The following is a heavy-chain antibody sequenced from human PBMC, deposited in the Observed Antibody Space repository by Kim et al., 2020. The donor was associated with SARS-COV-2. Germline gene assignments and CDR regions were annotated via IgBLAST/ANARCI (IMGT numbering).Heavy chain of an antibody. V-gene: IGHV3-74*01. CDR2: NNSDGSST. CDR3: ARALRVRYFDWYFEL. J-gene: IGHJ2*01. CDR1: GFTFSSYW. D-gene: IGHD3-9*01. Sequence: GGSLRLSCAASGFTFSSYWMHWVRQAPGKGLVWVSRNNSDGSSTSYADSVKGRFTISRDNARNTLYLQMNSLRAEDTAVYYCARALRVRYFDWYFELWSRGTLVTVSS.